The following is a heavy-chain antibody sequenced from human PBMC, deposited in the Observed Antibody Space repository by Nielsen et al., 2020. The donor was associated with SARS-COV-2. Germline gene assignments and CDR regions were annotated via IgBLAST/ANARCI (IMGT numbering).Heavy chain of an antibody. V-gene: IGHV4-59*08. CDR2: IYYSGST. Sequence: SETLSLTCTVSGGSISSYYWSWIRQPPGKGLEWIGYIYYSGSTNYNPSLKSRVTISVDTSKNQFSLKLSSVTAADTAVYYCARGAARLQFDPWGQGTLVTVSS. D-gene: IGHD6-6*01. CDR1: GGSISSYY. J-gene: IGHJ5*02. CDR3: ARGAARLQFDP.